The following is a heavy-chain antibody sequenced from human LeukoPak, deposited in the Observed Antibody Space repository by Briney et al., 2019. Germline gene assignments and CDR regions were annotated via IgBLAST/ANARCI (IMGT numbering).Heavy chain of an antibody. V-gene: IGHV1-18*01. J-gene: IGHJ6*03. CDR3: ARSYSSTWYSYYYMDV. D-gene: IGHD6-13*01. Sequence: ASVKVSCKASGYSFTSYAITWVRQAPGQGLEWMGWISGSNGNTNYAQKFQGRVTMTTDTSTNTAYMELRSLRSDDTAVYYCARSYSSTWYSYYYMDVWGKGTTVTVSS. CDR2: ISGSNGNT. CDR1: GYSFTSYA.